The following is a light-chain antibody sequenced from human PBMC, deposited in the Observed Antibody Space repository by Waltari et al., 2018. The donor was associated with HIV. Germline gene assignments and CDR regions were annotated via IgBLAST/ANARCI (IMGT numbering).Light chain of an antibody. CDR3: QQYGRSPWT. CDR1: QSVTSSY. V-gene: IGKV3-20*01. CDR2: GAS. Sequence: EIVLTQSPGTLSSSPGERATLSCRASQSVTSSYLAWYQQKPGQSPRLLIYGASSRATGIPDRVSGSGSGTDFTLTISRLEPEDFAVYYCQQYGRSPWTFGQGTKVEIK. J-gene: IGKJ1*01.